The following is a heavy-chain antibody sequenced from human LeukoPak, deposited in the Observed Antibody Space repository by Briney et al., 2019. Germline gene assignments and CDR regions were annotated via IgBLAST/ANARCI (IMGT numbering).Heavy chain of an antibody. CDR1: GFTFSRYW. V-gene: IGHV3-74*01. CDR3: VRYYFSASWYPDY. Sequence: GSLRLSCVASGFTFSRYWMHWVRQAPGKGLVWVSHIKSDGSTTGYADSVKGRFTISRDNTKNTLYLQMNSLRAEDTAVYYCVRYYFSASWYPDYWGQGTLVTVSS. J-gene: IGHJ4*02. D-gene: IGHD6-13*01. CDR2: IKSDGSTT.